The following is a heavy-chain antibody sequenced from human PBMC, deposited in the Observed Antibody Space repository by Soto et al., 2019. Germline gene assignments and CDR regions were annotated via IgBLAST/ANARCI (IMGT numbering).Heavy chain of an antibody. CDR3: AHSPIGSAYDFDY. V-gene: IGHV2-5*02. CDR2: IYWDDDK. D-gene: IGHD5-12*01. CDR1: GFSLYTSGVG. Sequence: QITLKESGPTLVEPTQTLTLTCTFSGFSLYTSGVGVGWIRQPPGKALEWLALIYWDDDKYYSPSLKSRLTITKDTSEHQVVLTVTNMDPVDTATYYCAHSPIGSAYDFDYWGQGTLVTVS. J-gene: IGHJ4*02.